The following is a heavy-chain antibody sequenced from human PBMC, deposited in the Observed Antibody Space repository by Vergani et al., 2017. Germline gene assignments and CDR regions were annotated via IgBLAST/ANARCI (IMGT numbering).Heavy chain of an antibody. J-gene: IGHJ6*02. V-gene: IGHV3-33*06. CDR1: GFTFSSYG. Sequence: QVQLVESGGGVVQPGRSLRLSCAASGFTFSSYGMHWVRQAPGKGLEWVAVIWYDGSNKYYADSVKGRFTISRDNSKNTLYLQMNSLRAEDTAVYYCAKSRNNYYYYGMDVWGQGTTVTVSS. D-gene: IGHD1-14*01. CDR3: AKSRNNYYYYGMDV. CDR2: IWYDGSNK.